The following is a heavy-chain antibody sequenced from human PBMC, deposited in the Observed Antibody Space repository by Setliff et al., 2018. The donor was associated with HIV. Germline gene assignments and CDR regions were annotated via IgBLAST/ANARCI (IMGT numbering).Heavy chain of an antibody. CDR2: VYNTGRT. CDR3: ARHTTWFSGYFDN. J-gene: IGHJ4*02. CDR1: GGSFSGYY. V-gene: IGHV4-34*01. Sequence: PSETLSLTCAVYGGSFSGYYWGWIRQPPGKGLEWVATVYNTGRTFYNPSLQSRFTISIDTSRHQFSLKVTSVTAADTAVYYCARHTTWFSGYFDNWGQGALVTVSS. D-gene: IGHD3-10*01.